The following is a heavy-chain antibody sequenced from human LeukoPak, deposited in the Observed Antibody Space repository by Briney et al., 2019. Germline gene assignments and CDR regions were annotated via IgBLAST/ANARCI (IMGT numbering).Heavy chain of an antibody. CDR1: GGSILTTNW. CDR2: VHLSGAS. Sequence: SETLSLTCAVSGGSILTTNWWSWVRQPPGKGLEWIGEVHLSGASNYNPSLKSRVNMSIDKSKNQLSLELTSVTAADTAIYYCTRESGAFSPFGFWGQGTLVTVSS. V-gene: IGHV4-4*02. J-gene: IGHJ4*02. D-gene: IGHD1-26*01. CDR3: TRESGAFSPFGF.